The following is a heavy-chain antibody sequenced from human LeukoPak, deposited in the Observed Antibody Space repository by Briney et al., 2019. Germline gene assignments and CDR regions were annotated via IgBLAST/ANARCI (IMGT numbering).Heavy chain of an antibody. CDR2: IIPIFGTA. J-gene: IGHJ4*02. D-gene: IGHD5-24*01. V-gene: IGHV1-69*05. CDR1: GGTFSSYA. CDR3: ARGRDGYNAYDY. Sequence: ASVKVSCKASGGTFSSYAISWVRQAPGQGLEWMGGIIPIFGTANYAQKFQGRVTITTDESTSTAYMELSSLRSEDTAVYYCARGRDGYNAYDYWGQGTLVTVSS.